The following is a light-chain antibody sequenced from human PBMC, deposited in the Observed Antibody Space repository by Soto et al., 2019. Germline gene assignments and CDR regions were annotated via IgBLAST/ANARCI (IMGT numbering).Light chain of an antibody. CDR2: GAS. CDR1: QSVSSN. V-gene: IGKV3-15*01. J-gene: IGKJ1*01. Sequence: EIVLTQSPATLSVSPGERDTLSCSASQSVSSNLAWYQQRLGQTPRLLISGASTRATGIPARFSGSVSGTDFILTISSLHSEELAIYDCQQYNNWPRTVGQGTKVEIK. CDR3: QQYNNWPRT.